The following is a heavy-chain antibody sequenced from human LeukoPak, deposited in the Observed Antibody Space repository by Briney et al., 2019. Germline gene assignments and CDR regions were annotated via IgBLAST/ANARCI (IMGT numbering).Heavy chain of an antibody. J-gene: IGHJ3*02. V-gene: IGHV4-34*01. CDR3: ARPLNYYDSSGYYHLRALDI. CDR2: INHSGST. CDR1: GGSFSGYY. D-gene: IGHD3-22*01. Sequence: PSETLSLTCAVYGGSFSGYYWSWIRQPPGKGLEWIGEINHSGSTNYNPSLKSRVTISVDTSKNQFSLKLSSVTAADTAVYYCARPLNYYDSSGYYHLRALDIWGQGTMVTVSS.